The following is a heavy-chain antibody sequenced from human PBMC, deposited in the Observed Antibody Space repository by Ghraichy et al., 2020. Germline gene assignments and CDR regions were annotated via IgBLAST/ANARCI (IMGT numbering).Heavy chain of an antibody. J-gene: IGHJ3*02. CDR1: GFSFSSYW. D-gene: IGHD3-16*01. V-gene: IGHV3-7*03. Sequence: GGSLRLSCAASGFSFSSYWMTWVRQAPGKGLEWVANIKQDGREKYYVDSVKGRFTISRDNTKNSLYLQMNSLRAEDTAVYYCARDGGQGAFDIWGQGTMVTVSS. CDR2: IKQDGREK. CDR3: ARDGGQGAFDI.